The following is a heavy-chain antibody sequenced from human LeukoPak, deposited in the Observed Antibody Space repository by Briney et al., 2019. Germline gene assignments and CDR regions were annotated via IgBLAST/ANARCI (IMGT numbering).Heavy chain of an antibody. V-gene: IGHV1-2*02. CDR3: ARDRYYYDSSGYPGIFSDY. D-gene: IGHD3-22*01. Sequence: ASVKVSCKASGYTFTGYYMHWVRQAPGQGLEWMGWINPNSGGTNYAQKFQGRVTITADKSTSTAYMELSSLRSEDTAVYYCARDRYYYDSSGYPGIFSDYWGQGTLVTVSS. CDR1: GYTFTGYY. CDR2: INPNSGGT. J-gene: IGHJ4*02.